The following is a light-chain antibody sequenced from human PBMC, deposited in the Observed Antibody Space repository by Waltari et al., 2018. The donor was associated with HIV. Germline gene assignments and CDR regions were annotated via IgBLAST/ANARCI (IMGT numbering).Light chain of an antibody. V-gene: IGKV3-15*01. CDR3: QQYNNWPPYT. J-gene: IGKJ2*01. Sequence: EIVLTQSPPTLSVSPGERATLSCSARQSVRSNLAWYQQKPGQAPRLLIYGASTKAAIIPARFSGSGSGTEFTLTISSLQSEDFAVYYCQQYNNWPPYTFGQGTKLEIK. CDR2: GAS. CDR1: QSVRSN.